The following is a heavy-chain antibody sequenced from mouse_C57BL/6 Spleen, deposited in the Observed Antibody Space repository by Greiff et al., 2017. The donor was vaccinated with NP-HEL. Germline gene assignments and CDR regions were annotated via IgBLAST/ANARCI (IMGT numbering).Heavy chain of an antibody. CDR3: ARAHYYGSSYAMDY. CDR1: GYSFTGYY. D-gene: IGHD1-1*01. J-gene: IGHJ4*01. V-gene: IGHV1-42*01. Sequence: VQLQQSGPELVKPGASVKISCKASGYSFTGYYMNWVKQSPEKSLEWIGEINPSTGGTTYNQKFKAKATLTVDKSSSTACMQLKSLTSEDSAVYYCARAHYYGSSYAMDYWGQGTSVTVSS. CDR2: INPSTGGT.